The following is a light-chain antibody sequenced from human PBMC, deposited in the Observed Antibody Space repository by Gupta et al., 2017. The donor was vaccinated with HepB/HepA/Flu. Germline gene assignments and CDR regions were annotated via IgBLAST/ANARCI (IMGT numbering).Light chain of an antibody. CDR3: QQYSIYWT. CDR1: RHIYSW. V-gene: IGKV1-5*03. CDR2: KTS. J-gene: IGKJ1*01. Sequence: DIQMTQSPSTLSASVGDRVTITCRASRHIYSWLAWYQQKPGKPPNLLISKTSTLHGGVPSRFGGSGSGTEFTLTISSLQLDDSATYYCQQYSIYWTFGQGTKVEV.